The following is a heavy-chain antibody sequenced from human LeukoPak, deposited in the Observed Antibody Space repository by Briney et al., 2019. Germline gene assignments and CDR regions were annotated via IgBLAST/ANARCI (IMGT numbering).Heavy chain of an antibody. D-gene: IGHD6-13*01. CDR3: ARRSSSWYYFED. Sequence: SETLSLTCTVSGGSITSSDYWWAWIRLPPGRGLEWIGSIYYSGSTYYNPPLKSRATISVDTSKNQFSLKLSSVIAADAAVYFCARRSSSWYYFEDWGQGTLVTVSS. CDR1: GGSITSSDYW. J-gene: IGHJ4*02. V-gene: IGHV4-39*07. CDR2: IYYSGST.